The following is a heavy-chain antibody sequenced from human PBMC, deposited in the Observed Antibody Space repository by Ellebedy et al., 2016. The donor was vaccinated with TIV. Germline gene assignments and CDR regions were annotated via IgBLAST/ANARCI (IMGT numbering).Heavy chain of an antibody. J-gene: IGHJ5*02. CDR2: ISAYNGNT. D-gene: IGHD3-10*01. CDR3: ARDRIITMVRGAANWFDP. CDR1: GYTFTSYG. V-gene: IGHV1-18*01. Sequence: AASVKVSCKASGYTFTSYGISWVRQAPGQGLEWMGWISAYNGNTNYAQKLQGRVTMTTDTSTSTAYMELRSLRSDDTAVYYCARDRIITMVRGAANWFDPWGQGTLVTVSS.